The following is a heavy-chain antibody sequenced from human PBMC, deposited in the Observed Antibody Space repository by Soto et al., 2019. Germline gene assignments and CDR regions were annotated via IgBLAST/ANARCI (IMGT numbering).Heavy chain of an antibody. J-gene: IGHJ4*02. CDR2: VYWDDDK. V-gene: IGHV2-5*02. CDR1: GFSLSTSGVG. D-gene: IGHD4-17*01. Sequence: QITLKESGPTLVKPTQTLTLTCTFSGFSLSTSGVGVVWLRQPPGKALEWLALVYWDDDKRYSPSLKSRLTLTQDTSKNQVVLTMHNMDHVDTATYYCAHSSSRWPLGYWGQGALVTVSS. CDR3: AHSSSRWPLGY.